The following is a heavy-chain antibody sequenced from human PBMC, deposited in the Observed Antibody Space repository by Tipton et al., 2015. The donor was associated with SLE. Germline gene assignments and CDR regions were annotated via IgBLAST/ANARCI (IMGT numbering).Heavy chain of an antibody. CDR3: ARFVKAVRREGYYFFGGVDV. D-gene: IGHD2/OR15-2a*01. V-gene: IGHV4-59*01. CDR1: TGSISSNY. J-gene: IGHJ6*02. CDR2: IYSSGFT. Sequence: TLSLTCTVSTGSISSNYWTWIRQSPGTGLEWIGYIYSSGFTNYNPSLKSRVTMSVDTSTSQVSLRLNSVTTADTAVYHCARFVKAVRREGYYFFGGVDVWGPGTTVTVSS.